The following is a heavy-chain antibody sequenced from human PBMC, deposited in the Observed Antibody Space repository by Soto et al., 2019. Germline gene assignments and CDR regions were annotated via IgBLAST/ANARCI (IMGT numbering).Heavy chain of an antibody. CDR2: ISYDGSNK. CDR1: GFTFSSYA. V-gene: IGHV3-30-3*01. J-gene: IGHJ6*02. CDR3: ARVRTPYYDILTGYSDYYYYYGMDV. Sequence: QVQLVESGGGVVQPGRSLRLSCAASGFTFSSYAMHWVRQAPGKGLEWVAVISYDGSNKYYADSVKGRFTISRDNSKNTLYLQMNSLRAEDTAVYYCARVRTPYYDILTGYSDYYYYYGMDVWGQGTTVTVSS. D-gene: IGHD3-9*01.